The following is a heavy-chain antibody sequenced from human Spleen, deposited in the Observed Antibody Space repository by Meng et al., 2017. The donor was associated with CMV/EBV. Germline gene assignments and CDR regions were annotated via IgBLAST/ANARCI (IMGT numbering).Heavy chain of an antibody. V-gene: IGHV3-30*02. CDR1: GFTFSDYA. J-gene: IGHJ5*02. CDR3: AKSMGAYSNNWFDP. CDR2: IHCDGTHD. Sequence: GESLKISCAASGFTFSDYAMHWVRQTPGKGLEWVAFIHCDGTHDSYGDSVKGRFTISRDDSKKTLYLQMNSLRAEDTGVYYCAKSMGAYSNNWFDPWGQGTLVTVSS. D-gene: IGHD3-16*01.